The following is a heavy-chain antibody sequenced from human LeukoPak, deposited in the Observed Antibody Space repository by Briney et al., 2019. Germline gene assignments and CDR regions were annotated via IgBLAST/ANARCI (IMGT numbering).Heavy chain of an antibody. V-gene: IGHV4-59*11. CDR1: GGSISSHY. CDR3: GRDALVGYFSYYYMDV. J-gene: IGHJ6*03. Sequence: SETLSLTCTVSGGSISSHYWTWIRQSPVKGLEWIGDISNSRSTSYNPSLKSRVTISIHTSKNQFSLKLSSVTAADTAVYYCGRDALVGYFSYYYMDVWGKGTTVTVSS. D-gene: IGHD2-15*01. CDR2: ISNSRST.